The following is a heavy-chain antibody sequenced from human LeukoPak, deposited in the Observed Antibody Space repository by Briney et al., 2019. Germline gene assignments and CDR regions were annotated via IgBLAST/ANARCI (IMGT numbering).Heavy chain of an antibody. D-gene: IGHD3-3*02. V-gene: IGHV3-7*03. J-gene: IGHJ4*02. CDR2: IKRDGSEK. Sequence: GGSLRLSCAASKFMFSTYCMGWVRQTPGKGLEWVANIKRDGSEKYSVDSVKGRFTISRDNANTSLFLQLTTLSAEDTAVYYCARFILSIPQQVADDPFFFDFWGQGPLVTVSS. CDR3: ARFILSIPQQVADDPFFFDF. CDR1: KFMFSTYC.